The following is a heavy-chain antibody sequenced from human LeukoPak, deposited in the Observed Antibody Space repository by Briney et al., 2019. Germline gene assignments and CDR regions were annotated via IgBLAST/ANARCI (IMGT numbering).Heavy chain of an antibody. CDR2: IIPIFGTA. CDR3: ARDEGCSSTSCPARDYYYYYMDV. Sequence: GASVKVSCKASGGTFSSYAISWVRQAPGQGLEWMGGIIPIFGTANYAQKFQGRVTITADKSTSTAYMELSSLRSEDTAVYYCARDEGCSSTSCPARDYYYYYMDVWGKGTTVTVSS. CDR1: GGTFSSYA. D-gene: IGHD2-2*01. J-gene: IGHJ6*03. V-gene: IGHV1-69*06.